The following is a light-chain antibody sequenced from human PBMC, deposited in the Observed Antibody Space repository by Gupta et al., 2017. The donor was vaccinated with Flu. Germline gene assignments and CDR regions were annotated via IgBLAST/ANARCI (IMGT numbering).Light chain of an antibody. CDR2: GAS. CDR3: QQYNNWPFT. J-gene: IGKJ3*01. CDR1: QSVSSN. V-gene: IGKV3-15*01. Sequence: DIAMTQSPATLSASPGERATLSCRASQSVSSNLAWYQQKPGQAPRLLIYGASTRATGIPARFSGSGSGTEFTLTISSLQSEDFAVYYCQQYNNWPFTFGPGTKVDIK.